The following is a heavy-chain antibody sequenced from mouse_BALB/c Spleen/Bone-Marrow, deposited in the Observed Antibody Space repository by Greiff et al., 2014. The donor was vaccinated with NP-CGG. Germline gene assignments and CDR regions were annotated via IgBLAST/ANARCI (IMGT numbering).Heavy chain of an antibody. CDR1: GYTFTSYW. Sequence: VQLQQSGAELLKPGTSVKMSCKASGYTFTSYWMHWVKQRPGQGLEWIGDIYPSSDSTNYNEKFKSKATLTVDTSSNTAYMQLSSLTSEDSAVYYCATGETWGRGTTLTVSS. CDR3: ATGET. V-gene: IGHV1-55*01. J-gene: IGHJ2*01. CDR2: IYPSSDST.